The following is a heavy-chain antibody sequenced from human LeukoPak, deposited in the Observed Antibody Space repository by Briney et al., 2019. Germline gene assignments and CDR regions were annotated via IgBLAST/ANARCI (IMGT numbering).Heavy chain of an antibody. CDR1: GFTFSSSS. V-gene: IGHV3-48*01. D-gene: IGHD5-24*01. J-gene: IGHJ4*02. CDR3: ARDRGRDGYNFDY. CDR2: ISSSSSTM. Sequence: PGGSLRLSCAASGFTFSSSSMNWVRQAPGKGLEWVSYISSSSSTMYYADSVKGGFTISRDNAKNSLYLQMNSLRAEDTAVYYCARDRGRDGYNFDYWGQGTLVTVSS.